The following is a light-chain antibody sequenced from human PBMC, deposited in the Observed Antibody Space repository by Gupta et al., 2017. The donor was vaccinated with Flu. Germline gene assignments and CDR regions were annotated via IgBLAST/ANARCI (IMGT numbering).Light chain of an antibody. V-gene: IGKV1-39*01. CDR2: AAS. Sequence: YQQRPGKAPKLLLHAASTLQSGVPSRFSGGGSGTDFTLTITSVQPDDFAVYYCQQSYSTPLTFGGGTKVDIK. CDR3: QQSYSTPLT. J-gene: IGKJ4*01.